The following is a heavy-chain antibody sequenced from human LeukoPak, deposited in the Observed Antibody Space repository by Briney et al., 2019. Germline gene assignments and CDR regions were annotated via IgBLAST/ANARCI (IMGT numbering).Heavy chain of an antibody. Sequence: GESLKISCKGSGYSFTNYWIGWVRQMLGKGLEWMGIIYPGDSDTRYNPSFQGQVTISADKSISTAYLQWSSLKASDTAMYYCARGGYCSGGSCPSGFDYWGQGTLVTVSS. V-gene: IGHV5-51*01. CDR3: ARGGYCSGGSCPSGFDY. J-gene: IGHJ4*02. CDR2: IYPGDSDT. D-gene: IGHD2-15*01. CDR1: GYSFTNYW.